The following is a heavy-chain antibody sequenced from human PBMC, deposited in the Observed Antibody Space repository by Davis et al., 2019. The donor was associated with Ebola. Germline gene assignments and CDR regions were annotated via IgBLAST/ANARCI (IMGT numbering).Heavy chain of an antibody. CDR3: AKDMAAGLLAYYYYGMDV. D-gene: IGHD2-15*01. J-gene: IGHJ6*02. CDR2: ISYDGSNK. Sequence: GESLKISCAASGFTFSSYAMHWVRQAPGKGLEWVAVISYDGSNKYYADSVKGRFTISRDNSKNTLYLQMNSLRAEDTALYYCAKDMAAGLLAYYYYGMDVWGQGTTVTVSS. V-gene: IGHV3-30-3*01. CDR1: GFTFSSYA.